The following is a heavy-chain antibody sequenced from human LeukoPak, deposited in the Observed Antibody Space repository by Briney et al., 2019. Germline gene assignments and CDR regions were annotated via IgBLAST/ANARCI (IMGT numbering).Heavy chain of an antibody. CDR1: GFTFDDYA. CDR2: ISWNSGSI. CDR3: AKGLYGDGSLFDY. J-gene: IGHJ4*02. Sequence: GGSLRLSCAASGFTFDDYAMHWVRQAPGKGLEWVSGISWNSGSIGYADSVKGRLTISRDNAKNSLYLQMNSLRAEDTALYYCAKGLYGDGSLFDYWGQGTLVTVSS. V-gene: IGHV3-9*01. D-gene: IGHD4-17*01.